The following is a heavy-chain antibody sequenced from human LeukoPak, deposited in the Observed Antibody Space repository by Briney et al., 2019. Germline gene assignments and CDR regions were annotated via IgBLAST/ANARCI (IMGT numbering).Heavy chain of an antibody. CDR2: IYSGGGT. CDR1: GFTVSSNY. J-gene: IGHJ4*02. CDR3: ARGTARAFDY. D-gene: IGHD2-2*01. V-gene: IGHV3-53*01. Sequence: GGSLRLSCAASGFTVSSNYMSWVRQAPGKGLEWVSVIYSGGGTYYADSVKDRVTISRDNSKNTLYLHTNSLRAEDTAVYYCARGTARAFDYWGQGTLVTVSS.